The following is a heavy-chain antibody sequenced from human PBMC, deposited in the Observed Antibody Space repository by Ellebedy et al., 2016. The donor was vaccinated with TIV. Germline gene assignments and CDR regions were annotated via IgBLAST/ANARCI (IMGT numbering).Heavy chain of an antibody. CDR2: ISNNGGST. CDR1: GLTFSNYA. Sequence: PGGSLRLSCSASGLTFSNYAMHWVRQAPGMGLEYVSAISNNGGSTYYADSVKGRFTISRDNSKNTLYLQMSSLRAEDTAVYYCVPRMVVAFEYWGQGTLVTVSS. D-gene: IGHD2-21*01. CDR3: VPRMVVAFEY. V-gene: IGHV3-64D*09. J-gene: IGHJ4*02.